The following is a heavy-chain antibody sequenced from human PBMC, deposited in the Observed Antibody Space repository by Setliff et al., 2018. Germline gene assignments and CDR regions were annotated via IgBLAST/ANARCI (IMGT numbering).Heavy chain of an antibody. Sequence: SETLSLTCTVSGGSISSGSYYWSWIRQPAGKGLEWIGHFHTGGSTNYNRSLRSRVSISVDTSKNQFSLKLSSVTAADTATYYCARAGPTVTFFRVLVISWWDPWGQGSLVTVS. CDR1: GGSISSGSYY. V-gene: IGHV4-61*09. J-gene: IGHJ5*02. CDR3: ARAGPTVTFFRVLVISWWDP. CDR2: FHTGGST. D-gene: IGHD3-3*01.